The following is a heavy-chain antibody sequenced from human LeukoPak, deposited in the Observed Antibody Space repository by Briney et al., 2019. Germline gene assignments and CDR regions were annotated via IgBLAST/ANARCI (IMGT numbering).Heavy chain of an antibody. CDR2: IKSKTDGGTT. J-gene: IGHJ4*02. CDR3: TTITMIREHEDY. Sequence: PGGSLRLSCAASGFTFSKAWMSWVRQAPGKGLEWIGRIKSKTDGGTTDYAAPVKGRFTISRDDSRNTLSLQMNSLKTEDTAVYYCTTITMIREHEDYWGQGTLVTVSS. D-gene: IGHD3-10*01. CDR1: GFTFSKAW. V-gene: IGHV3-15*01.